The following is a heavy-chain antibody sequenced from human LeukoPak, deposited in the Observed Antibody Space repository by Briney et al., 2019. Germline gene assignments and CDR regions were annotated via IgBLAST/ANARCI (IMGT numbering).Heavy chain of an antibody. J-gene: IGHJ6*02. CDR1: GFTFRSYG. Sequence: PGGSLRLSCAASGFTFRSYGMHWVRQAPGKGLEWVAVIWYDGSNKYYADSVKGRFTISRDNAKNSLYLQMNSLRAEDTALYYCAKGGFSDYYYGMDVWGQGTTVTVSS. CDR3: AKGGFSDYYYGMDV. CDR2: IWYDGSNK. D-gene: IGHD3-10*01. V-gene: IGHV3-33*03.